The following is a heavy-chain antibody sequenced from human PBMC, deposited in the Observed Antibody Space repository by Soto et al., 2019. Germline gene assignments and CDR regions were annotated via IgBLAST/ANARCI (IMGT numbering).Heavy chain of an antibody. V-gene: IGHV4-31*03. CDR2: IYYSGST. CDR1: GGSISSGGYY. J-gene: IGHJ6*03. CDR3: ARDQAASNHMDV. Sequence: SETLSLTCTVSGGSISSGGYYWSWIPQHPGKGLEWIGYIYYSGSTYYNPSLKSRVTISVDTSKNQFSLKLSSVTAADTAVYYCARDQAASNHMDVWGKGTTVTVSS.